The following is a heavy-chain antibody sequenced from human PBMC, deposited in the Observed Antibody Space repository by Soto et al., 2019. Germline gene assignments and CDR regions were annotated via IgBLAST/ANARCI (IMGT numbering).Heavy chain of an antibody. CDR3: ARGLQYWWFDP. J-gene: IGHJ5*02. Sequence: PSETLSLTCTVSGGSISSGGYYWRWIRQHPGKGLEWIGYIYYSGSTYYNPSLKSRVTISVDTSKNQFSLKLSSVTAADTAVYYSARGLQYWWFDPWGQGTLVTVSS. CDR1: GGSISSGGYY. V-gene: IGHV4-31*03. CDR2: IYYSGST. D-gene: IGHD4-4*01.